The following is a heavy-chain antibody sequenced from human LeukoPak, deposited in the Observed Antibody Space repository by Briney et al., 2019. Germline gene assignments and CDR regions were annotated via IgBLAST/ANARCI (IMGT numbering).Heavy chain of an antibody. CDR1: GYTFTSYY. Sequence: ASVKVSCKASGYTFTSYYMHWVRQAPGQGFEWMGIINPSGGSTSYAQKFQGRVTMTRDTSTSTVYMELSSLRSEDTAVYYCARGRSRYYYDSSGYLDYWGQGTLDTVSS. V-gene: IGHV1-46*01. D-gene: IGHD3-22*01. J-gene: IGHJ4*02. CDR2: INPSGGST. CDR3: ARGRSRYYYDSSGYLDY.